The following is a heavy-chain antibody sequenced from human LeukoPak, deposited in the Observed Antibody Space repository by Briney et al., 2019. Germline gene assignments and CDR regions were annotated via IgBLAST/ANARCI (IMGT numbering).Heavy chain of an antibody. Sequence: PGGSLRLSCATSGFTFGAFYMSWIRQAPGKGLEWISSISPNSRTIYYADSVRGRFTVSRDNANDSLYLQLDSLRAGDTAIYYCSREVSPFDILTGPWDYWGQGILVTVSS. V-gene: IGHV3-11*01. CDR3: SREVSPFDILTGPWDY. D-gene: IGHD3-9*01. CDR1: GFTFGAFY. J-gene: IGHJ4*02. CDR2: ISPNSRTI.